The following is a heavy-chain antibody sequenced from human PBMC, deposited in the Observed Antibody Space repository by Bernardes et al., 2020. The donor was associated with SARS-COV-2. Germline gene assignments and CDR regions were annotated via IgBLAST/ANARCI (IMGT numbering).Heavy chain of an antibody. D-gene: IGHD6-19*01. CDR1: GFTFSSST. J-gene: IGHJ4*02. CDR2: ISNDGAST. CDR3: VKGSVAVAGVDY. V-gene: IGHV3-64D*06. Sequence: GGSLRLSCSVSGFTFSSSTMHWVRQAPGKGLEYVSAISNDGASTFYADSVKGRFIISRDNSKNTLYLQMSSLRVEETAIYYCVKGSVAVAGVDYWGQGTLVTVSS.